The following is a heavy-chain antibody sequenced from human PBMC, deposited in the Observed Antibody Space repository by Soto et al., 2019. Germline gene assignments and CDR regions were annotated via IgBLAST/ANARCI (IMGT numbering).Heavy chain of an antibody. J-gene: IGHJ4*02. D-gene: IGHD4-17*01. CDR1: GGTFSSYT. CDR3: ARGGGTDYGDHFYYFDY. V-gene: IGHV1-69*02. CDR2: IIPILGIA. Sequence: QVQLVQSGAEVKKPGSSVKVSCKASGGTFSSYTISWVRQAPGQGLEWMGRIIPILGIANYAQKFQGRVTITADKSTSTAYMELSILRSEDTAVYYCARGGGTDYGDHFYYFDYWGQGTLVTVSS.